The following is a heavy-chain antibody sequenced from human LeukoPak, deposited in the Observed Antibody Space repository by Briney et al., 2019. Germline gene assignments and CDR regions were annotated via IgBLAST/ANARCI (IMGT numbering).Heavy chain of an antibody. CDR3: GRDPNGDYVGAFEF. J-gene: IGHJ3*01. Sequence: SGGSLRVSCVASGFTFATYAMTWVRLTLGKGLEWVASIGGSGTYANYADSVRGRFTISRDNSKDTLYLQLNSLRAEDTAVYYCGRDPNGDYVGAFEFRGQGTLVSVSS. V-gene: IGHV3-23*01. D-gene: IGHD4-17*01. CDR2: IGGSGTYA. CDR1: GFTFATYA.